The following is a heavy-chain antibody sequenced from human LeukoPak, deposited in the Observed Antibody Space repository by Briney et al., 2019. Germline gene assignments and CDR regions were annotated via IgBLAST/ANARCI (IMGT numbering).Heavy chain of an antibody. J-gene: IGHJ5*02. CDR2: IIHSGRT. D-gene: IGHD3-22*01. CDR3: ATARGRAYYYDSSGYRVPFDP. CDR1: GGSFSGYY. V-gene: IGHV4-34*12. Sequence: PSETLSLTCAVYGGSFSGYYWSWIRQPPGKGLEWSGEIIHSGRTTYHPSITRQVTISVDTYKNQFSLKLSSVPAADTAVYYCATARGRAYYYDSSGYRVPFDPWGQGTLVTVSS.